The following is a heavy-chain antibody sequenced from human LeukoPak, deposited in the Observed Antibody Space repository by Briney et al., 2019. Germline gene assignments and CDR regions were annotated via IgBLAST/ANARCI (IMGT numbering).Heavy chain of an antibody. Sequence: SETLSLTCAVYGGSFSGYYWSWIRQPPGKGLEWIGEINHSGSTNYNPSLKSRVTISVDTSKNQFSLKLSSVTAADTAVYYCAAQVAAIFDYWGQGTLVTVSS. CDR3: AAQVAAIFDY. CDR1: GGSFSGYY. D-gene: IGHD2-21*02. CDR2: INHSGST. J-gene: IGHJ4*02. V-gene: IGHV4-34*01.